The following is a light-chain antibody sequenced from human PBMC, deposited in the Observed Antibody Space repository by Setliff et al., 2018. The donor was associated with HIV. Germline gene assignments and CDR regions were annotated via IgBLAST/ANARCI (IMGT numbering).Light chain of an antibody. CDR2: EVT. J-gene: IGLJ2*01. Sequence: QSALAQPASVSGSPGQSITISCTGTSSDVGSYDLASWYQQHPGKAPKLIIYEVTKRPSGVSNRFSGSKSGNTASLTIFGLQAEDEADYYCCSYAGDSALWVFAGGTKVTVL. V-gene: IGLV2-23*02. CDR1: SSDVGSYDL. CDR3: CSYAGDSALWV.